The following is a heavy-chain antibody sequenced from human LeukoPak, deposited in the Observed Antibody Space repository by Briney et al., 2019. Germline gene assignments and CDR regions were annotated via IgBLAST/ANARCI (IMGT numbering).Heavy chain of an antibody. CDR2: ISSSGNTI. CDR3: ARDKGSVVDY. D-gene: IGHD5/OR15-5a*01. J-gene: IGHJ4*02. Sequence: GGSLRLSCAASGFTFSSYEMNWVRQAPGKGLEWVSYISSSGNTIYYADSVKGRFTISRDNAENSLYLQMNSLSAEDTAVYYCARDKGSVVDYWGQGTLVTVSS. CDR1: GFTFSSYE. V-gene: IGHV3-48*03.